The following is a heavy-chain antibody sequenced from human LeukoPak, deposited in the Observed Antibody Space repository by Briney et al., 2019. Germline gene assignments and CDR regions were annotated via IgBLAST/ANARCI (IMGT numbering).Heavy chain of an antibody. CDR2: ITYTGST. D-gene: IGHD5-24*01. CDR3: ARERRDGYKDSAFDI. J-gene: IGHJ3*02. Sequence: SETLSLTCTVSGGSISNYYWTWIRQPPGKGLEWIGYITYTGSTDSNPSLKSRVTISADTSKDQFPLKLIAVTAADTAMYYCARERRDGYKDSAFDIWGQGTMVTVSS. CDR1: GGSISNYY. V-gene: IGHV4-59*01.